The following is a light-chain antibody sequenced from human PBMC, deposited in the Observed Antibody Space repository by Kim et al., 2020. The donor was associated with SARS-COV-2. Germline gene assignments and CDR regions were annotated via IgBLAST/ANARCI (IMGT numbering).Light chain of an antibody. V-gene: IGKV1-5*03. CDR1: QSISNW. CDR2: KAS. J-gene: IGKJ5*01. CDR3: QQYNSYSST. Sequence: VSVGDRVTITCRASQSISNWLAWYQQKPGKAPKLLIYKASSLESGVPSRFSGSGFGTEFTLTISSLQPDDFATYYCQQYNSYSSTFGQGTRLEIK.